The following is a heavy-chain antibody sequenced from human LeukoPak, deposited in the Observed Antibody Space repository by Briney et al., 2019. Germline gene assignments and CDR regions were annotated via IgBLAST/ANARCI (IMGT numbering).Heavy chain of an antibody. D-gene: IGHD2-15*01. CDR3: ARDGRYCSGGSCYDY. CDR1: GFTFSSYE. Sequence: PGGSLRLSCAASGFTFSSYEMNWVRQAPGKGLEWVSYISSSGYTIYYADSVKGRFTISRDNAKNSLYLQMNSLRAEDTALYYCARDGRYCSGGSCYDYWGQGTLVTVSS. CDR2: ISSSGYTI. V-gene: IGHV3-48*03. J-gene: IGHJ4*02.